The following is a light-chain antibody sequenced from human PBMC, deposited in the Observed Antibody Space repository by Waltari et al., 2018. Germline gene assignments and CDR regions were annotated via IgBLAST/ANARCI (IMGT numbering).Light chain of an antibody. J-gene: IGLJ3*02. CDR1: SGHSTYP. V-gene: IGLV4-69*01. CDR2: VNSAGRH. CDR3: QTGGFGIWV. Sequence: QLMLTQSPSAPASLGASVKLPCTLSSGHSTYPIPCHQQQPETGPRYLLTVNSAGRHTKGDGIPDRCSGSSSGAERYLTISSLQAEDETDYYCQTGGFGIWVFGGGTKLTVL.